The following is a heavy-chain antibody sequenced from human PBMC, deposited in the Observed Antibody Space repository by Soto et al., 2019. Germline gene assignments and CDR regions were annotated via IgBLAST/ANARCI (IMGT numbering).Heavy chain of an antibody. D-gene: IGHD3-3*02. Sequence: EVQLVQSGAEVKKPGESLKISCKGSGYRFTTYWIGWVRQMPGKGLEWMGIIYPADSDTRYRPSFQGQVTISADKSISTAYLQWSSLKASDTAMYYCVRCISEKYLPDAFDIWGQGTMVTVSS. J-gene: IGHJ3*02. CDR1: GYRFTTYW. CDR3: VRCISEKYLPDAFDI. CDR2: IYPADSDT. V-gene: IGHV5-51*03.